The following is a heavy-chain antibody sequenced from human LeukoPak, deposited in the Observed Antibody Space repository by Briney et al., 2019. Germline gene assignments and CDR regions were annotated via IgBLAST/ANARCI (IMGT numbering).Heavy chain of an antibody. J-gene: IGHJ4*02. D-gene: IGHD3-3*01. Sequence: GGSLRLSCAASGFTFSSYGMHWVRQAPGKGLEWVAVISYDGSNKYYADSVKGRFTISRDNSKNTLYLQMNSLRAEDTAVYYCAKVVLRFLVWQNLLDYWGQGTLVTVSS. CDR3: AKVVLRFLVWQNLLDY. CDR1: GFTFSSYG. CDR2: ISYDGSNK. V-gene: IGHV3-30*18.